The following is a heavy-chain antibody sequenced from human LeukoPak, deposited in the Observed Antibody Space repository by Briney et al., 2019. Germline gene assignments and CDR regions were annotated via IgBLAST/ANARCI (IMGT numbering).Heavy chain of an antibody. J-gene: IGHJ5*02. CDR2: ISSSSSYI. CDR1: GFTFSSYR. CDR3: ARDHRSGYDSRWFDP. V-gene: IGHV3-21*01. D-gene: IGHD5-12*01. Sequence: GGSLRLSCAASGFTFSSYRMNWVRQAPGKGLEWVSSISSSSSYIYYADSVKGRFTISGDNAKNSLYLQMNSLRAEGTAVYYCARDHRSGYDSRWFDPWGQGTLVTVSS.